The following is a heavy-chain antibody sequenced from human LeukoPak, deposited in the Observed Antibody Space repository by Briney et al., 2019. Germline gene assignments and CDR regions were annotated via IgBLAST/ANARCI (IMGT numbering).Heavy chain of an antibody. D-gene: IGHD3-22*01. Sequence: GASVKVSCKASGGTFSSYAISWVRQAPGQGLEWMGRIIPILDTANYAQKFQGRVTITADKSTSTAYMELSSLRSEDTAVYYCARDTPSPVIGATALDYWGQGTLVTVPS. J-gene: IGHJ4*02. V-gene: IGHV1-69*04. CDR2: IIPILDTA. CDR1: GGTFSSYA. CDR3: ARDTPSPVIGATALDY.